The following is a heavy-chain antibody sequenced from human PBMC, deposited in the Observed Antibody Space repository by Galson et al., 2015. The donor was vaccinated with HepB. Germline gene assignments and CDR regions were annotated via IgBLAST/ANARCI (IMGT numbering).Heavy chain of an antibody. J-gene: IGHJ3*02. CDR1: GYSFTSYW. CDR2: IYPGDSDT. V-gene: IGHV5-51*01. Sequence: QSGAEVKKPGESLKISCKGSGYSFTSYWIGWVRQMPGKGPEWMGIIYPGDSDTRYSPSFQGRVTISADKSISTAYLQWSSLKASDTAMYFCARPIQYSNGWHLDAFNIWGQGTMVTVSS. D-gene: IGHD6-19*01. CDR3: ARPIQYSNGWHLDAFNI.